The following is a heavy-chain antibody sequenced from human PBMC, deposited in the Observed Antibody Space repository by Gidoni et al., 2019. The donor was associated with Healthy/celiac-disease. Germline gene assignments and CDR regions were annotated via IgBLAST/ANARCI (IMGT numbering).Heavy chain of an antibody. CDR3: ARLDRRGRGAFDI. CDR2: IYYSGST. CDR1: GGSISSSSYY. V-gene: IGHV4-39*01. J-gene: IGHJ3*02. D-gene: IGHD3-10*01. Sequence: QLQLQESGPGLVKPSETLSLTCTVSGGSISSSSYYWGWIRQPPGKGLEWIGSIYYSGSTYYNPSLKSRVTISVDTSKNQFSLKLSSVTAADTAVYYCARLDRRGRGAFDIWGQGTMVTVSS.